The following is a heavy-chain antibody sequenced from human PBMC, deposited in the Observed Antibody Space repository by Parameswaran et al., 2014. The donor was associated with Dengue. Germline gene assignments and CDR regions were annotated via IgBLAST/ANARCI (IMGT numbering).Heavy chain of an antibody. J-gene: IGHJ3*02. D-gene: IGHD6-13*01. CDR1: GGSISSGSYY. Sequence: TLSLTCTVSGGSISSGSYYWSWIRQPAGKGLEWIGRIYTSGSTNYNPSLKSRVTISVDTSKNQFSLKLSSVTAADTAVYYCARDTGSWYGAYAFDIWGQGTMVTVSS. CDR2: IYTSGST. V-gene: IGHV4-61*02. CDR3: ARDTGSWYGAYAFDI.